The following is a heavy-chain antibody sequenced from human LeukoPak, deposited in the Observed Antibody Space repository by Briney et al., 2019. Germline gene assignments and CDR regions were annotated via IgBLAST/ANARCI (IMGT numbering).Heavy chain of an antibody. V-gene: IGHV1-3*01. CDR2: INAGNGNT. J-gene: IGHJ4*02. Sequence: ASVKVSCKASGYTFTSYAMHWVRQAPGQRLEWMGWINAGNGNTKYSQKFQGRVTITRDTSASTAYMELSSLRSEDTAVYYCARDQLWFGESQPVYFDYWGQGALVTVSS. CDR3: ARDQLWFGESQPVYFDY. CDR1: GYTFTSYA. D-gene: IGHD3-10*01.